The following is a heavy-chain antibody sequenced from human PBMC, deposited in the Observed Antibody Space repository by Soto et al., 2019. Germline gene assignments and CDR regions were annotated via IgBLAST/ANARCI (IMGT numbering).Heavy chain of an antibody. CDR2: IYHSGST. D-gene: IGHD4-17*01. Sequence: PSETLSLTCAVSGVSISSGGYSWIWIRQPPGKGLEWIGYIYHSGSTYYNPSLKSRVTISVDRSKNQFPLKLSSVTAADTAVYYFARSKTKVAYYEDWGQGTRVTVAS. CDR3: ARSKTKVAYYED. V-gene: IGHV4-30-2*01. CDR1: GVSISSGGYS. J-gene: IGHJ4*02.